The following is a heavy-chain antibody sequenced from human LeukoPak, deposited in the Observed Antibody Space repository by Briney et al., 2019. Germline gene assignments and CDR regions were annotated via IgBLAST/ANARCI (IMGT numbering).Heavy chain of an antibody. V-gene: IGHV4-31*03. D-gene: IGHD3-10*01. J-gene: IGHJ3*02. Sequence: SETLSLTCTVSGGSISSGGYYWSWIRQHPGKGLEWIGYIYYSGSTYYNPSLKSRVTISVDTSKNQFSLKVSSVTAADTAVYYCARGPPLRAFDIWGQGTMVTVSS. CDR1: GGSISSGGYY. CDR3: ARGPPLRAFDI. CDR2: IYYSGST.